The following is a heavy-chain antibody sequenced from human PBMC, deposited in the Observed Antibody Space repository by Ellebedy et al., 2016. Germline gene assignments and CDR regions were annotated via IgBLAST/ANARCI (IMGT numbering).Heavy chain of an antibody. CDR2: IKQDGSEK. J-gene: IGHJ4*02. CDR3: ARDASIEGATTFSR. CDR1: GFTFSSYW. D-gene: IGHD1-26*01. V-gene: IGHV3-7*01. Sequence: GESLKISCAASGFTFSSYWMSWVRQAPGKGLEWVANIKQDGSEKYYVDSVKGRFTISRDNAKNSLYLQMNSLRAEDTAVYYCARDASIEGATTFSRWGQGTQVTVSS.